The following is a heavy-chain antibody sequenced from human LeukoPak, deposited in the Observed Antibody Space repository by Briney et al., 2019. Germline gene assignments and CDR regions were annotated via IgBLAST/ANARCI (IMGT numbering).Heavy chain of an antibody. CDR2: ISSSSSYI. V-gene: IGHV3-21*01. D-gene: IGHD3-22*01. CDR3: AKDPRGLHSSGDY. J-gene: IGHJ4*02. CDR1: GFTFSSYS. Sequence: GGSLRLSCAASGFTFSSYSMNWVRQAPGKGLEWVSSISSSSSYIYYADSVKGRFTISRDNAKNSLYLQMNSLRAEDTAVYYCAKDPRGLHSSGDYWGQGTLVTVSS.